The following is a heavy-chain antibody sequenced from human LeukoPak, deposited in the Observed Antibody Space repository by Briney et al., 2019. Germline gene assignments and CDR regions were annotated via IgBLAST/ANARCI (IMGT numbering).Heavy chain of an antibody. CDR2: IYHSGST. CDR1: LNSISRGYY. Sequence: PSETLSLTCTVSLNSISRGYYWGWIRQPPGKGLEWIGSIYHSGSTYYNPSLKSRVTISVDTSKNQFSLKLSSVTAADTAVYYCARGAVLLWFGELLGAYGMDVWGQGTTVTVSS. D-gene: IGHD3-10*01. J-gene: IGHJ6*02. CDR3: ARGAVLLWFGELLGAYGMDV. V-gene: IGHV4-38-2*02.